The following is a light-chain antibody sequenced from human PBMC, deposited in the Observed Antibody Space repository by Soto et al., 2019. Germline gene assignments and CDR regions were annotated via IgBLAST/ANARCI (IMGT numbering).Light chain of an antibody. CDR3: SSYTSSSTYV. V-gene: IGLV2-14*01. CDR1: SSDVGGYNY. CDR2: DVS. J-gene: IGLJ1*01. Sequence: QSVLTQPASVSGSPGQSITISCTGTSSDVGGYNYVSWYQQHPGKAPKLMIYDVSNRPSGVSNRFSGSKSGNTASLTISGLQAEDEADYYRSSYTSSSTYVFGTGTKLTVL.